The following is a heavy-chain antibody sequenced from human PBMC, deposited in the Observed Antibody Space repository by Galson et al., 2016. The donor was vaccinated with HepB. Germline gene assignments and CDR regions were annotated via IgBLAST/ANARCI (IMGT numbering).Heavy chain of an antibody. D-gene: IGHD1-26*01. Sequence: SLRLSCAVSGFTFSRSWMTWVRQIPGTGLEWVANINQDGNEEYYVDSVKGRFTISRDNAKNTLYLQMNSLRAEDTTVYYCVRDMYGSYFAFDIWGQGTMVTVSS. CDR3: VRDMYGSYFAFDI. V-gene: IGHV3-7*01. J-gene: IGHJ3*02. CDR1: GFTFSRSW. CDR2: INQDGNEE.